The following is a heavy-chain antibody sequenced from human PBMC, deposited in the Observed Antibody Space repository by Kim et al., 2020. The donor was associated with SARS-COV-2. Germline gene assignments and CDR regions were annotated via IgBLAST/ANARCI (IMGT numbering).Heavy chain of an antibody. CDR1: GGSISSYY. CDR3: ARGQFPRTNWFDP. J-gene: IGHJ5*02. CDR2: IYYSGST. Sequence: SETLSLTCTVSGGSISSYYWSWIRQPPGKGLEWIGYIYYSGSTNYNPSLKSRVTISVDTSKNQFSLKLSSVTAADTAVYYCARGQFPRTNWFDPWGQGTLVTVSS. V-gene: IGHV4-59*01. D-gene: IGHD4-4*01.